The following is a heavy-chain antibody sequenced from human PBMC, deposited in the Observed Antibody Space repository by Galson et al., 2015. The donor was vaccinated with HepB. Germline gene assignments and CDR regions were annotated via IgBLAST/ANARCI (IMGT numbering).Heavy chain of an antibody. CDR3: AKAALGYSSSWLAV. J-gene: IGHJ4*02. CDR1: GFTFSSYG. CDR2: IRYDGSNK. V-gene: IGHV3-30*02. D-gene: IGHD6-13*01. Sequence: SLRLSCAASGFTFSSYGMHWVRQAPGKGLEWVAFIRYDGSNKYYADSVKGRFTVSRDNSKNTLYLQMNSLRAEDTAVYYCAKAALGYSSSWLAVWGQGTLVTVSS.